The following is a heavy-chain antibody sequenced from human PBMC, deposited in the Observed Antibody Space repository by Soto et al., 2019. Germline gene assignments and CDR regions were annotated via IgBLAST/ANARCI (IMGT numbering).Heavy chain of an antibody. CDR3: ARGDYYDSSGYSPFDY. Sequence: SETLSLTCTVSGGSISSYYWSWIRQPPGKGLEWTGYIYYSGSTNYNPSLKSRVTISVDTSKNQFSLKLSSVTAADTAVYYCARGDYYDSSGYSPFDYWGQGTLVTVSS. V-gene: IGHV4-59*01. CDR1: GGSISSYY. CDR2: IYYSGST. J-gene: IGHJ4*02. D-gene: IGHD3-22*01.